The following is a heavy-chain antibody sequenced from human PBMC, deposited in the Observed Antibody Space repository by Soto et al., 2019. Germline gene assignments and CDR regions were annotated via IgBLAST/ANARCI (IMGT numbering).Heavy chain of an antibody. CDR3: ARGSPNDYGDYAAFDI. V-gene: IGHV4-59*01. CDR2: IYYSGST. D-gene: IGHD4-17*01. J-gene: IGHJ3*02. CDR1: GGSISSYY. Sequence: PSETLSLTCTVSGGSISSYYWSWIRQPPGKGLEWIGYIYYSGSTNYNPSLKSRVTISVDTSKNQFSLKLSSVTAADTAVYYCARGSPNDYGDYAAFDIWGQGTMVTVSS.